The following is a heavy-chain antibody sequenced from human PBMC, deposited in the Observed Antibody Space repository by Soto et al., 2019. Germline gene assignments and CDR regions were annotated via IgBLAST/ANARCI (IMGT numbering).Heavy chain of an antibody. CDR2: ISYDGSKI. CDR1: GFTFSSNA. Sequence: QLQLVESGGGMVQPGKSLRLSCAASGFTFSSNAMHWARQAPGKGLDWVAFISYDGSKIFYADSVKGRFTISRDNSRNTLYLQMNSLKTEDTAVYYCAKDRGAYNQSCLDPWGQGTLVTVSS. J-gene: IGHJ5*02. V-gene: IGHV3-30-3*02. D-gene: IGHD1-1*01. CDR3: AKDRGAYNQSCLDP.